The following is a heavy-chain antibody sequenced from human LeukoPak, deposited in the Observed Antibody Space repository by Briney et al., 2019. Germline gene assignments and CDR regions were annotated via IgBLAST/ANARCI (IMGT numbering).Heavy chain of an antibody. CDR2: IYYSGST. CDR3: GRDRPTGYYDY. J-gene: IGHJ4*02. CDR1: SGSINDYY. D-gene: IGHD3-9*01. Sequence: KPSETLSLTCIVSSGSINDYYWSWLRQPPGKGLEWIGYIYYSGSTSYNPSLKSRATISVDTSKNHLSLKLSSVTAADTAVYYCGRDRPTGYYDYWGQGILVTVSS. V-gene: IGHV4-59*01.